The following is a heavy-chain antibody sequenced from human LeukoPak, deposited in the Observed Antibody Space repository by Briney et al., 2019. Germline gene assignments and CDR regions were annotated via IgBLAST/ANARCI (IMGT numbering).Heavy chain of an antibody. V-gene: IGHV3-30*02. CDR2: IRYDGDFK. J-gene: IGHJ4*02. CDR1: GFTFRNFA. D-gene: IGHD3-16*02. Sequence: GGSLRLSCAASGFTFRNFAMNWVRQAPDRGLEWMTFIRYDGDFKSYADSVKGRFTISRDNSKNTLFLQMNSLRAEDTALYYCAKDISPLGELSFPDYWGQGTLVTVSS. CDR3: AKDISPLGELSFPDY.